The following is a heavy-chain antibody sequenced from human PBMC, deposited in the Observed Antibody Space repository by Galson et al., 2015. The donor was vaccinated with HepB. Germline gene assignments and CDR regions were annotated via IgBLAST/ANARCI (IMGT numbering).Heavy chain of an antibody. D-gene: IGHD1-26*01. CDR3: ARDLGVGASPRDYYYYGMDV. V-gene: IGHV3-33*01. J-gene: IGHJ6*02. CDR1: GFTFSSYG. Sequence: SLRLSCAASGFTFSSYGMHWVRQAPGKGLEWVAVIWYDGSNKYYADSVKGRFTISRDNSKNTLYLQMNSLRAEDTAVYYCARDLGVGASPRDYYYYGMDVWGQGTTVTVSS. CDR2: IWYDGSNK.